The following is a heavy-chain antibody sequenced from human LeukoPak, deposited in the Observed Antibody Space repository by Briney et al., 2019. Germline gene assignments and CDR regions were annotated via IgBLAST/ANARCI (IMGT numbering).Heavy chain of an antibody. CDR1: GGSFSGYY. CDR2: INHSGST. V-gene: IGHV4-34*01. CDR3: ASFPVGDHAFDI. D-gene: IGHD3-10*01. Sequence: SETLSLTCAVYGGSFSGYYWSWIRQPPGKGLEWIGEINHSGSTNYNPSLKSRVTISVDTSKNQFSLKLSSVTAADTAVYYCASFPVGDHAFDIWGQGTMVTVSS. J-gene: IGHJ3*02.